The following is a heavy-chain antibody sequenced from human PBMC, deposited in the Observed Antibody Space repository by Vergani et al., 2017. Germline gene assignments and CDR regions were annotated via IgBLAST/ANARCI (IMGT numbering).Heavy chain of an antibody. CDR1: GFTFSTYG. CDR3: ANSYCSSLSCYAFYGMEV. Sequence: QVQLVESGGGLVKPGGSLRLSCAASGFTFSTYGMHWVRQAPGRELEWVAFLRYDGSNEYYGDAVKGRFIISRDNSKNMLSLEMHSLRPEDTAVYYCANSYCSSLSCYAFYGMEVWGQGTTVTVSS. V-gene: IGHV3-30*02. J-gene: IGHJ6*02. D-gene: IGHD2-2*01. CDR2: LRYDGSNE.